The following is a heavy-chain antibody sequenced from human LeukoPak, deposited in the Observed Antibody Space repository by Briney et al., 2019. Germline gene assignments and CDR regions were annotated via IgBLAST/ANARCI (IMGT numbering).Heavy chain of an antibody. CDR3: AKGPRIAAAGTDYFDY. Sequence: GRSLRLSCAASGFTFSSYGMHWVRQAPGKGLEWVAVISYDGSNKYYADSVKGRFTISRDNSKNTLYLQMNSLRAEDTAVYYCAKGPRIAAAGTDYFDYWGQGTLVTVPS. CDR2: ISYDGSNK. CDR1: GFTFSSYG. J-gene: IGHJ4*02. V-gene: IGHV3-30*18. D-gene: IGHD6-13*01.